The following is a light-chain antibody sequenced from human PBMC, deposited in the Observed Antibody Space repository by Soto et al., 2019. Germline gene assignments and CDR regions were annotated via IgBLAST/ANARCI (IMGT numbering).Light chain of an antibody. CDR2: AAS. CDR3: QQYGSSPIT. V-gene: IGKV3-20*01. CDR1: QSVSSSY. J-gene: IGKJ5*01. Sequence: ESVLTQSPGTLSLSPGESATLSCRASQSVSSSYLGWYQQKPGQAPRLLIYAASSRATGIPDRFSGSGSWTEFTLTISRLEPEDFAVYYCQQYGSSPITFGQGTRLEIK.